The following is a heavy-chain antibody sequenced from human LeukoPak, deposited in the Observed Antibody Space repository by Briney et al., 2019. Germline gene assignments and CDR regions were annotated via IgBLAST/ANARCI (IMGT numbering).Heavy chain of an antibody. J-gene: IGHJ4*02. D-gene: IGHD3-3*01. CDR2: INHSGST. Sequence: PSETLSLTCAVYGGSFSGYYWSWIRQPPGKGLEWIGEINHSGSTNYNPSLKSRVTISVDTSKDQFSLKLSSVTAADTAAYYCARAPSFVTIFGVVIHKGLDYWGQGTLVTVSS. V-gene: IGHV4-34*01. CDR1: GGSFSGYY. CDR3: ARAPSFVTIFGVVIHKGLDY.